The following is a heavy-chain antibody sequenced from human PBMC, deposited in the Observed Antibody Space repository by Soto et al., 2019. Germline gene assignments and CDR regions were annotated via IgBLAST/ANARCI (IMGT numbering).Heavy chain of an antibody. V-gene: IGHV3-74*03. D-gene: IGHD4-4*01. J-gene: IGHJ4*02. CDR3: VRVLAYSNPDF. CDR1: GFTFSSYW. CDR2: INSDGSST. Sequence: EGTRRLSCAASGFTFSSYWMHWVRQAPGKGLEWVSRINSDGSSTMYADSVKGRFTVSRDNARNTLYLQMSSLRAEDTAVYYGVRVLAYSNPDFLGQGTLVTASS.